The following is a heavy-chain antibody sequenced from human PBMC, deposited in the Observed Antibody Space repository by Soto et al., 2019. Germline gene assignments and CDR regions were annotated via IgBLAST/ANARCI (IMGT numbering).Heavy chain of an antibody. D-gene: IGHD3-22*01. Sequence: XESLKISCKGSGYSFTSYWIGLVRQMPGKGLEWMGIIYPGDSDTRYSPSFQGQVTISADKSISTAYLQWSSLKASDTAMYYCASLNYYDSSGYGPDAFDIWGQGTMVTVSS. CDR2: IYPGDSDT. J-gene: IGHJ3*02. V-gene: IGHV5-51*01. CDR3: ASLNYYDSSGYGPDAFDI. CDR1: GYSFTSYW.